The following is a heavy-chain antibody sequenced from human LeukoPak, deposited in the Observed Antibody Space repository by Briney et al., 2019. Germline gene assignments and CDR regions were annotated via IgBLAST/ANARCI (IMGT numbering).Heavy chain of an antibody. CDR2: ISYDGSNK. V-gene: IGHV3-30*18. Sequence: GGSLRLSCAASGFTFSSYGMHWVRQAPGKGLEWVAVISYDGSNKYYADSVKGRFTISRDNSKNTLYLQMNYLRAVDTAVYYCANHSPTQRYFDYWGLGTLVTVSS. D-gene: IGHD6-25*01. CDR3: ANHSPTQRYFDY. CDR1: GFTFSSYG. J-gene: IGHJ4*02.